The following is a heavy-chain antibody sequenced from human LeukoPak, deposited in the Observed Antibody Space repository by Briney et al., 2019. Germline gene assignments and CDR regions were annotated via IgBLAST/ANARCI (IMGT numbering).Heavy chain of an antibody. CDR3: AKDRKELLWFGELGPFDY. J-gene: IGHJ4*02. V-gene: IGHV3-30-3*01. D-gene: IGHD3-10*01. CDR1: GFTFSSYA. Sequence: GRSLRLSCAASGFTFSSYAMHWVRQAPGKGLEWVAVISYDGSNKYYADSVKGRFTISRDSSKNTLYLQMNSLRAEDTAVYYCAKDRKELLWFGELGPFDYWGQGTLVTVSS. CDR2: ISYDGSNK.